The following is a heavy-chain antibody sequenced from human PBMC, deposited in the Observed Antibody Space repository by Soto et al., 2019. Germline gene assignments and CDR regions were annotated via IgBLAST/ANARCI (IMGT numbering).Heavy chain of an antibody. Sequence: QLQLQESGPGLVKPSETLSLTCTVSGGSISSSSYYWGWIRQPPGKGLEWIGSIYYSGSTYYNPSLKSRVTISVDTSKNQFSLKLSSVTAADTAVYYCARKSTGYSSGWVGFGFDYWGQGTLVTVSS. CDR2: IYYSGST. D-gene: IGHD6-19*01. J-gene: IGHJ4*02. CDR3: ARKSTGYSSGWVGFGFDY. V-gene: IGHV4-39*01. CDR1: GGSISSSSYY.